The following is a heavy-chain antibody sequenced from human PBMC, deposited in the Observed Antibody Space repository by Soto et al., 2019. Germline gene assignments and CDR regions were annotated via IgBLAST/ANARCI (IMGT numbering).Heavy chain of an antibody. Sequence: GSGPTLVNPTQTLTLTCTFSGFSFSTPGVGVGWIRQPPGEALEWLALIYWNDDRRYSPSLRSRPTITKDTSKNQVVLTMTNMDPVDTATYYCVSGSFPNWFDPWGRGILVTVSS. V-gene: IGHV2-5*01. J-gene: IGHJ5*02. D-gene: IGHD3-10*01. CDR3: VSGSFPNWFDP. CDR1: GFSFSTPGVG. CDR2: IYWNDDR.